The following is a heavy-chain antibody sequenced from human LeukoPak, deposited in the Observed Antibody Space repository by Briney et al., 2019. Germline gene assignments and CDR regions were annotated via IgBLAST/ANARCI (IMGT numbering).Heavy chain of an antibody. D-gene: IGHD2-2*01. CDR2: FDPEDGET. V-gene: IGHV1-24*01. CDR1: GYTLTELS. CDR3: ATNIVVVPAARWFDP. Sequence: GASVKVSCMVSGYTLTELSMHWVRQAPGKGLEWMGGFDPEDGETIYAQKFQGRVTMTEDTSTDTAYMELSSLRSEDTAVYYCATNIVVVPAARWFDPWGQGTLVTVSS. J-gene: IGHJ5*02.